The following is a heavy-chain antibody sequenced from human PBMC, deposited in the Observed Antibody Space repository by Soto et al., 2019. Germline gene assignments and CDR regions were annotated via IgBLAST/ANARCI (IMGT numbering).Heavy chain of an antibody. J-gene: IGHJ4*02. CDR1: GFTFSSYA. CDR3: AKGGYCSSTSCYTSFDY. D-gene: IGHD2-2*02. V-gene: IGHV3-23*01. CDR2: ISGSGGTT. Sequence: GSLSLSCAASGFTFSSYAMSWVRQAPGKGLEWVSAISGSGGTTYYADSVKGRFTISRDNSKNTLYLQMNSLRAEDTAVYYCAKGGYCSSTSCYTSFDYWGQGTLVTVSS.